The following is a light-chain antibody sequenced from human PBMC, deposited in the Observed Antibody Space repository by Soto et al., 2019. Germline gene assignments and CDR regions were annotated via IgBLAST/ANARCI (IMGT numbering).Light chain of an antibody. CDR3: QHYNSYSYT. Sequence: DIQMTHSPSTLSGSVGDRVTITCRASQTISSWLAWYQQKPGKAPKLLIYKASTLKSGVPSRFSGSGSGTEFTLTISSLQPDDFATYYCQHYNSYSYTFGQGTRLEIK. CDR2: KAS. CDR1: QTISSW. J-gene: IGKJ5*01. V-gene: IGKV1-5*03.